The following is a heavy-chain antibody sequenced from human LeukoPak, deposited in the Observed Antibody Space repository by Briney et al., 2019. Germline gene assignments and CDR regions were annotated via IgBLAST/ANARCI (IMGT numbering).Heavy chain of an antibody. CDR1: GFIFRTYA. V-gene: IGHV3-64*02. J-gene: IGHJ6*03. CDR3: ARRFGEYVNYMDV. Sequence: GGSLRLSCSASGFIFRTYAMHWVRQAPGKGMEYVSAISSNGRSTYYADSVQGRFTISRDDSKSTLYLQMDSLSPEDMAVYYCARRFGEYVNYMDVWGKGTTVTVSS. CDR2: ISSNGRST. D-gene: IGHD3-10*01.